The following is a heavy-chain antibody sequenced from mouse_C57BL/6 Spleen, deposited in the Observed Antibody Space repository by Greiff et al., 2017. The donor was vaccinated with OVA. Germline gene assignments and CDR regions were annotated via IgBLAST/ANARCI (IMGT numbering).Heavy chain of an antibody. Sequence: EVQGVESGGGLVQPGGSLKLSCAASGFTFSAYYMYWVRPTPEKRLEWVAYISNGGGSTYYPDTVKGRFTISRDNAKTTLYLQMSRLKSEDTAMYYCARRPTFYAMDYWGQGTSATVSS. J-gene: IGHJ4*01. CDR3: ARRPTFYAMDY. CDR2: ISNGGGST. D-gene: IGHD4-1*02. V-gene: IGHV5-12*01. CDR1: GFTFSAYY.